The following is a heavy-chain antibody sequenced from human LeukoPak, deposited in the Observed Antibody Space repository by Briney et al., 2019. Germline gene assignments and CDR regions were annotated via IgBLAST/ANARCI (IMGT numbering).Heavy chain of an antibody. CDR3: ARVTNGYCSGGSCSSRGALGY. V-gene: IGHV4-59*01. CDR2: IYYNGST. J-gene: IGHJ4*02. CDR1: GGSISGYY. D-gene: IGHD2-15*01. Sequence: SETLSLTCTVSGGSISGYYWSWIRRPPGKGLEWIGYIYYNGSTSYNPSLKSRVTISVDTSKNQFSLKLSSVTAADTAVYYCARVTNGYCSGGSCSSRGALGYWGQGTLVTVSS.